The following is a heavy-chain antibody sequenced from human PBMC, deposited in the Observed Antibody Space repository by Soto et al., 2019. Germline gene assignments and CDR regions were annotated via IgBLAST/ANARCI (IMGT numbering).Heavy chain of an antibody. Sequence: SETLSLTCTVSSSSVSSYYWNWIRQSPGKGLEWIGYIYYSGSTYYNPSLKSRVTISVDTSKNQFSLKLSSVTAADTAVYYCARARLSMFYDSSYNWFDPWGQGTLVTVS. CDR1: SSSVSSYY. J-gene: IGHJ5*02. D-gene: IGHD3-22*01. CDR2: IYYSGST. CDR3: ARARLSMFYDSSYNWFDP. V-gene: IGHV4-59*02.